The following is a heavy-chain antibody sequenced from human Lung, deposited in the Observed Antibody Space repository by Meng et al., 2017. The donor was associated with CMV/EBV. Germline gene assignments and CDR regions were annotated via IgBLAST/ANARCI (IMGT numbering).Heavy chain of an antibody. V-gene: IGHV4-34*01. CDR1: GGSFSGSY. D-gene: IGHD1-7*01. CDR2: IDDTGRT. J-gene: IGHJ5*01. CDR3: ARLTGTVYVHWFDS. Sequence: SQXXXLTXAVYGGSFSGSYWHWIRQPPGMSLEWIGEIDDTGRTKYSPSLNSRVTMLLDTSKKQFSLKLSSVTAAATAVYYCARLTGTVYVHWFDSWGQGTLVTGSS.